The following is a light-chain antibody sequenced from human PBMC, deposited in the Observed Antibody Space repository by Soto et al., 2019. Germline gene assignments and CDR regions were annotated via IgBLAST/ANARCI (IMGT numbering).Light chain of an antibody. V-gene: IGKV1-5*03. CDR3: QQYNDNWT. Sequence: DIQMTQSPSTLSASVGDRVTITCRASQSISSWLARYQQKPGKAPRLLIYKASNLESGVPSRFSGSGSGTEFTLTISSLQPDDSATYYCQQYNDNWTFGQGTKV. CDR2: KAS. CDR1: QSISSW. J-gene: IGKJ1*01.